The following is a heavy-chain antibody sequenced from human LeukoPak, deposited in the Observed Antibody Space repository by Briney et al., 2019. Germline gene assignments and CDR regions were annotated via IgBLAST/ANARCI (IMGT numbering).Heavy chain of an antibody. D-gene: IGHD6-13*01. CDR3: AKDDSSWMRVALDY. CDR1: GFTFSSYA. CDR2: ISGSGGST. J-gene: IGHJ4*02. Sequence: GGSLRLSCAASGFTFSSYAMSWVRQAPGKGLEWVSAISGSGGSTYYADSEKGRFTISRDNSKNTLYLQMNSLRAEDTAVYYCAKDDSSWMRVALDYWGQGTLVTVSS. V-gene: IGHV3-23*01.